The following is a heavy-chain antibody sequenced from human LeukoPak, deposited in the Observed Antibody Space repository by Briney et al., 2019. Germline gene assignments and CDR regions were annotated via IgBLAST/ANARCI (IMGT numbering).Heavy chain of an antibody. CDR3: AREGATMIVVSTPYYYYGMDV. CDR1: GFTFSDYY. V-gene: IGHV3-11*01. Sequence: PGGSLRLSCAASGFTFSDYYMSWIRQTPGKGLEWVSYISSSGSTIYYADSVKGRFTISRDNAKNSLYLQMNSLRAEDTAVYYCAREGATMIVVSTPYYYYGMDVWGRGTTVTVSS. D-gene: IGHD3-22*01. J-gene: IGHJ6*02. CDR2: ISSSGSTI.